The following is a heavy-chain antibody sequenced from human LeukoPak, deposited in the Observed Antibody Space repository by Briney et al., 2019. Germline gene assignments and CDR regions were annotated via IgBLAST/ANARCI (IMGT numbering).Heavy chain of an antibody. J-gene: IGHJ5*02. V-gene: IGHV4-30-4*07. CDR1: GGSISSGGYS. Sequence: SETLPLTCAVSGGSISSGGYSWSWIRQPPGKGLEWIGYIYNSGSTYYNPSLKSRVIISVDTSKNQFSLKLSSVTAADTAVYYCARVDRGGGFDPWGQGTLVTVSS. CDR2: IYNSGST. D-gene: IGHD3-10*01. CDR3: ARVDRGGGFDP.